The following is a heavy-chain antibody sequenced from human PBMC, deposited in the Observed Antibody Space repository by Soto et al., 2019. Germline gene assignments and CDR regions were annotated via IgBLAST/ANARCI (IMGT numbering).Heavy chain of an antibody. Sequence: SETLSLTCTVSGGSISSYYWSWIRQPPGKGLEWIGYIYYSGSTNYNPSLKSRVTISVDTSKNQFSLKLSSVTAADTAVYYCARRSTYYDFWSGYHDDAFDIWGQGTMVTVSS. V-gene: IGHV4-59*08. CDR1: GGSISSYY. J-gene: IGHJ3*02. CDR2: IYYSGST. CDR3: ARRSTYYDFWSGYHDDAFDI. D-gene: IGHD3-3*01.